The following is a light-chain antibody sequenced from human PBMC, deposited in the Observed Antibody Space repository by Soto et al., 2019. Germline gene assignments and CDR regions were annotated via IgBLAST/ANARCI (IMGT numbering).Light chain of an antibody. V-gene: IGKV1-39*01. CDR2: VAS. CDR3: QQGHSTPRT. J-gene: IGKJ1*01. CDR1: QSINSD. Sequence: DLQLTQSPSSLSASVGDRVIIACRSSQSINSDLNWYQQKPGKAPKLLIYVASSLQTGVPPRFSGSGSGTDFTLTISSLQPEDFATYYCQQGHSTPRTFGQGTKVEIK.